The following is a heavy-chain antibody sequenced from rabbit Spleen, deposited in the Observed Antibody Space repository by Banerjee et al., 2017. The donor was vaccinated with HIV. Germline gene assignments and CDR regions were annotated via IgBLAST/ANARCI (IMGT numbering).Heavy chain of an antibody. CDR1: GFSFSSGYD. V-gene: IGHV1S43*01. Sequence: QQQLEESGGGLVKPGGTLTLTCKASGFSFSSGYDMCWVRQAPGKGLELIACIWTVTGGTWYASWVNGRFTISRSTSLNTVDLKMTSLTAADTATYFCASGYSSAWDVYAFDHWGQGTLVTVS. CDR2: IWTVTGGT. D-gene: IGHD4-1*01. J-gene: IGHJ2*01. CDR3: ASGYSSAWDVYAFDH.